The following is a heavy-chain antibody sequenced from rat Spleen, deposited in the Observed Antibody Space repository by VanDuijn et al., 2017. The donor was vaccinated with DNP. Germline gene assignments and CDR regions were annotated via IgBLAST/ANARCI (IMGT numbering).Heavy chain of an antibody. J-gene: IGHJ2*01. V-gene: IGHV4-2*01. CDR2: INENANTM. Sequence: EVKLVESGGGLVQPGKSLKLSCAASGFNFNDNWMGWVRQAPGKGLEWIGEINENANTMNYSPSLKDKFTISRDNDQNTLHLQMSNLGSEDTAFYYCARGPNYGGYADYFDYWGQGVMVTVSS. D-gene: IGHD1-11*01. CDR1: GFNFNDNW. CDR3: ARGPNYGGYADYFDY.